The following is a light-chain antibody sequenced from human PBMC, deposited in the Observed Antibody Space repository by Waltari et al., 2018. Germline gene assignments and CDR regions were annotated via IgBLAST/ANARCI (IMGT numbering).Light chain of an antibody. J-gene: IGLJ3*02. V-gene: IGLV2-23*01. CDR2: EGS. Sequence: QSALTQPASVSGSPGQSITISCTGTSSDVGSYNLVSWYQQHPGKAPNRMIDEGSKRPSGVSNRFSGSKSGNTASLTISGRQAEDEADYYCCSYAGSSTWVFGGGTKLTVL. CDR3: CSYAGSSTWV. CDR1: SSDVGSYNL.